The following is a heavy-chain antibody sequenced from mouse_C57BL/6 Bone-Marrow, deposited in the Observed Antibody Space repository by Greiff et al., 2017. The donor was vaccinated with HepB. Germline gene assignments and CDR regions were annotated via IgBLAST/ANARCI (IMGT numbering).Heavy chain of an antibody. CDR1: GFNIKNTY. V-gene: IGHV14-3*01. CDR3: ASGYYGSSHFDY. J-gene: IGHJ2*01. Sequence: VHVKQSVAELVRPGASVKLSCTASGFNIKNTYMHWVKQRPEQGLEWIGRIDPANGNTKYAPKFQGKATITADTSSNTAYLQLSSLTSEDTAIYYCASGYYGSSHFDYWGQGTTLTVSS. CDR2: IDPANGNT. D-gene: IGHD1-1*01.